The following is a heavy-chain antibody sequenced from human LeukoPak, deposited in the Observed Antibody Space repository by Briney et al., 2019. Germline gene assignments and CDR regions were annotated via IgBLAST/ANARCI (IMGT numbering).Heavy chain of an antibody. Sequence: SETLSLTCTVSGGSISSSSYYWGWIRQPPGKGLEWIGSIYYSGSTYYNPSLKSRVTISVDTSKNQFSLKLSSVTAADTAVYYCASFTQWLACFDYWGQGTLVTVSS. D-gene: IGHD6-19*01. CDR2: IYYSGST. V-gene: IGHV4-39*07. CDR1: GGSISSSSYY. CDR3: ASFTQWLACFDY. J-gene: IGHJ4*02.